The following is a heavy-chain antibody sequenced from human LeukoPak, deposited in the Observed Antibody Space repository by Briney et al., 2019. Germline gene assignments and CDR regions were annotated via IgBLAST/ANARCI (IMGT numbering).Heavy chain of an antibody. V-gene: IGHV1-69*05. Sequence: ASVKVSCKASRGTFSSYAISWVRQAPGQGPEWMGGIIPIFGTANYAQEFQGRVTITTDESTSTAYMELSSLRSEDTAVYYCARSPKMVFNFNWFDPWGQGTLVTVSS. CDR1: RGTFSSYA. J-gene: IGHJ5*02. CDR2: IIPIFGTA. CDR3: ARSPKMVFNFNWFDP. D-gene: IGHD2-8*01.